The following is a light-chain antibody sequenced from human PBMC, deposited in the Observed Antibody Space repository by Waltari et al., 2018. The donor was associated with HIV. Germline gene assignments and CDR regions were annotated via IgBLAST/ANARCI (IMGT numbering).Light chain of an antibody. V-gene: IGLV7-43*01. CDR2: GTT. J-gene: IGLJ3*02. CDR3: LLYYGGAWV. Sequence: QTVAPQQPSLTASPGGTVTLPCASTTGPLTSGSSPHWFQQKPGQAPRALMYGTTNTHSWTRARFSGSLLGGKAALTLSGVQPEDEAEYYCLLYYGGAWVFGGGTKLTVL. CDR1: TGPLTSGSS.